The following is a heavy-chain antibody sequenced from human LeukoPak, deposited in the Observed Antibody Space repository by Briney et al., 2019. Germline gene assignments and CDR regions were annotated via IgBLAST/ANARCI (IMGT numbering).Heavy chain of an antibody. CDR2: MYYRGGT. V-gene: IGHV4-39*07. CDR3: ARDAGHQLSRRNYYAMDV. CDR1: GGSINSSSYY. J-gene: IGHJ6*02. Sequence: PSETLSLTCTVSGGSINSSSYYWGWVRQPPGKGLEWIGSMYYRGGTYYNPSLKSRVTISVDTSKNQFSLKLSSVTAADTAVYYCARDAGHQLSRRNYYAMDVWGQGTTVTVSS. D-gene: IGHD1-1*01.